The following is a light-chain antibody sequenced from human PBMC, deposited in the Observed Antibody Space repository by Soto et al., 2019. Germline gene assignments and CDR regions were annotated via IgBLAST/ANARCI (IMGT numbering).Light chain of an antibody. J-gene: IGLJ2*01. Sequence: QSVLTHPPSASGSPGQSVTISGTGTSSDVGGYNYVSWYRQHPGKAPQLIIYDVNKRPSGVPDRFSGSKSGNTASLTVSGLQAEDEADYFCNSYGGTNNYVVFGGGTTLTVL. CDR3: NSYGGTNNYVV. CDR1: SSDVGGYNY. V-gene: IGLV2-8*01. CDR2: DVN.